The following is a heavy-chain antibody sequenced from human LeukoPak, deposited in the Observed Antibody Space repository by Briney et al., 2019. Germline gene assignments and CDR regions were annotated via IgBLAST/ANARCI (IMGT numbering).Heavy chain of an antibody. CDR3: AREFEGQEAGAYGSGSYDVFDI. Sequence: PGRSLGLSCAVSGFTFSNYCMHWVRRAPGKGLVWVSRITSDASSTSYSDSVKGRFTISRDNAKNTLYLRMNSLRAEDTAVYYCAREFEGQEAGAYGSGSYDVFDIWGQGTMVTVSS. CDR2: ITSDASST. J-gene: IGHJ3*02. D-gene: IGHD3-10*01. V-gene: IGHV3-74*01. CDR1: GFTFSNYC.